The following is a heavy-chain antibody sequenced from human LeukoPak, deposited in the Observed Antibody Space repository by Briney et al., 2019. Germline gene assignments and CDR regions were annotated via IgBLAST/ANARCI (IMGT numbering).Heavy chain of an antibody. CDR1: GGSISSGSYY. CDR3: ARDGGIAVAGTPH. CDR2: IYTSGST. V-gene: IGHV4-61*02. Sequence: SETLSLTCTVSGGSISSGSYYWSWIRQPAGKGLEWIGRIYTSGSTNYNPSLKSRVTISVGTSKNQFSLKLSSVTAADTAVYYCARDGGIAVAGTPHWGQGTLVTVSS. D-gene: IGHD6-19*01. J-gene: IGHJ4*02.